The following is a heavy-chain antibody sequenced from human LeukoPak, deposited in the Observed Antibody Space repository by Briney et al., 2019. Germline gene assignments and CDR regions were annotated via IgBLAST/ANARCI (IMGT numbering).Heavy chain of an antibody. CDR2: TYYRSKWYN. Sequence: SQTLSLTCALSGDIVSSNSAAWNWIRQSPSRGLEWLGRTYYRSKWYNDYAVSVKSRITINPDTSKNQFSLQLNSVTPEDTAVYYCARADYGSGSYHEYFQHWGQGTLVTVSS. CDR1: GDIVSSNSAA. CDR3: ARADYGSGSYHEYFQH. V-gene: IGHV6-1*01. D-gene: IGHD3-10*01. J-gene: IGHJ1*01.